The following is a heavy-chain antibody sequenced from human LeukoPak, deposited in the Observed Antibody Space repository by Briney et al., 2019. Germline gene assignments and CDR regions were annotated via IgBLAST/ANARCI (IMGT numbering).Heavy chain of an antibody. Sequence: GRSLRLSCAASGFTFRNYAMHWVRQTPDEGLEWVAVISYDGVHKNYADSVKGRFTISRDDPKNTLYLQINSLRTEDTGLYYCARDEFDGYNLGPSIYWGQGTLVTVSS. D-gene: IGHD5-24*01. CDR2: ISYDGVHK. V-gene: IGHV3-30*04. CDR3: ARDEFDGYNLGPSIY. J-gene: IGHJ4*02. CDR1: GFTFRNYA.